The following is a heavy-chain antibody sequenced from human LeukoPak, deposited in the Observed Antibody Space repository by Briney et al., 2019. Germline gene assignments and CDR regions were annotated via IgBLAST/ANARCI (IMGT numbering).Heavy chain of an antibody. CDR3: ARGQRITMTD. V-gene: IGHV4-34*01. CDR2: INHSGST. CDR1: GGSFSAYY. Sequence: SETLSLTCAVYGGSFSAYYWSSIRQPPGKGLEWIGEINHSGSTNYNPSLKSRVAISVDTSRNQFSLRLSSVTAADTAVYYCARGQRITMTDWGQGTLVTVSS. D-gene: IGHD3-22*01. J-gene: IGHJ4*02.